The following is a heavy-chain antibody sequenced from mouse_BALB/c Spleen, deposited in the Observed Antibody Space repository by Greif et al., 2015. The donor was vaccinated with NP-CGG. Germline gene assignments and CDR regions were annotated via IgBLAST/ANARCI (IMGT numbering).Heavy chain of an antibody. Sequence: EVMLVESGGGLVQPGGSRKLSCAASGFTFSSFGMHWVRQAPEKGLEWVAYISSGSSTIYYADTVKGRFTISRDNPKNTLFLQMTSRRSEDTAMYYCARRVYGNYERGAMDYWGQGTSVTVSS. CDR2: ISSGSSTI. CDR3: ARRVYGNYERGAMDY. V-gene: IGHV5-17*02. CDR1: GFTFSSFG. J-gene: IGHJ4*01. D-gene: IGHD2-10*02.